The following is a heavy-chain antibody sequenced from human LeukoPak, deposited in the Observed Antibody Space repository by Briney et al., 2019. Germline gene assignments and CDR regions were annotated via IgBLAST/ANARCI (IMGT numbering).Heavy chain of an antibody. CDR1: GYTLTELS. CDR2: FDPEDGET. V-gene: IGHV1-24*01. CDR3: ARGYCSSTSCYGLDY. D-gene: IGHD2-2*01. Sequence: ASVKVSCKVSGYTLTELSMHWVRQAPGKGLEWMGGFDPEDGETIYAQKFQGRVTMTRDTSTSTVYMELSSLRSEDTAVYYCARGYCSSTSCYGLDYWGQGTLVTVSS. J-gene: IGHJ4*02.